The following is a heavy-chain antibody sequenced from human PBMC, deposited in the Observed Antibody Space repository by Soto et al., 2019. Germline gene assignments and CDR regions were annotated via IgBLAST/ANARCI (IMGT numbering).Heavy chain of an antibody. J-gene: IGHJ4*02. CDR3: ARVRVYYDFWSSYKSGYDSPFFDY. D-gene: IGHD3-3*01. V-gene: IGHV1-3*01. CDR1: GYTFTSYA. Sequence: ASVKVSCKASGYTFTSYAMHWVRQAPGQRLEWMGWINAGNGNTKYSQKFQGRVTITRDTSASTAYMELSSLRSEDTAVYYCARVRVYYDFWSSYKSGYDSPFFDYWGQGTLVTVSS. CDR2: INAGNGNT.